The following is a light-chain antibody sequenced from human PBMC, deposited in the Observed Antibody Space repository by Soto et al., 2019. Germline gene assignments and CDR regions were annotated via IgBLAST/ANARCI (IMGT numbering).Light chain of an antibody. V-gene: IGKV1-39*01. Sequence: DIQVTKSAPTLSAALGDRVTIPCRSSQTIGANLNWYRQKPGKAPTLLIYDATTLQSGVPSRFSGLGSGTDFTLTITSLQPEDSATYFCQQSYTTVYTFGLGTKVDI. CDR2: DAT. CDR3: QQSYTTVYT. J-gene: IGKJ2*01. CDR1: QTIGAN.